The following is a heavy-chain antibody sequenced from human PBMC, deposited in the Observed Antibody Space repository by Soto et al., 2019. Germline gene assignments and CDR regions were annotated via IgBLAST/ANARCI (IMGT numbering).Heavy chain of an antibody. V-gene: IGHV3-7*05. CDR2: IKQDGSEK. D-gene: IGHD2-15*01. CDR1: GFTFSSYW. J-gene: IGHJ4*02. Sequence: EVQLVESGGGLVQPGGSLRLSCAASGFTFSSYWKSWVRQAPGKGLEWVANIKQDGSEKYYVDSVKGRFTISRDNAKNSLYLQMNSLRAEDTAVYYCARDGGYCSGGSCYSPNWGQGTLVTVSS. CDR3: ARDGGYCSGGSCYSPN.